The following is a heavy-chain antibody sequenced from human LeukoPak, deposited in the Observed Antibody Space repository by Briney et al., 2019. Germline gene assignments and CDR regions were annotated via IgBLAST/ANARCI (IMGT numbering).Heavy chain of an antibody. J-gene: IGHJ4*02. CDR3: ARGTYYYGSGGYHHFDY. CDR2: ISAYNGNT. V-gene: IGHV1-18*01. Sequence: ASVKVSCKASGYTFSNYGISWVRQAPGQGLEWMGWISAYNGNTNYAQKLQGRVTMTTDTSTSTAYMELRSLRSDDTAVYYCARGTYYYGSGGYHHFDYWGQGTLVTVSS. CDR1: GYTFSNYG. D-gene: IGHD3-10*01.